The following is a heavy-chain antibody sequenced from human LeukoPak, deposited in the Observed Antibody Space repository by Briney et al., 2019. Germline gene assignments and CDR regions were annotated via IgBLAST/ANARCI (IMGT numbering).Heavy chain of an antibody. CDR2: IFYSGST. CDR3: AVCMDSSSVSVYYYMDV. CDR1: GGSISSYY. Sequence: PSETLSLTCTVSGGSISSYYWSWIRQPPGKGLEWIGYIFYSGSTNYNPSLKGRVTISVDTSKNQFSLKLSSVTAADTAVYYCAVCMDSSSVSVYYYMDVCGKGTTVTVSS. V-gene: IGHV4-59*01. D-gene: IGHD6-13*01. J-gene: IGHJ6*03.